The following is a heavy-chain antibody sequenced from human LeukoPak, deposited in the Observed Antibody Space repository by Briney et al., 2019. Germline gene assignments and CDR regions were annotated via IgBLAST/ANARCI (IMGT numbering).Heavy chain of an antibody. CDR1: GGTFSSYT. CDR3: ARGHQPPSYGMDV. CDR2: IIPIFGIA. V-gene: IGHV1-69*02. J-gene: IGHJ6*02. Sequence: GASVKVSCKASGGTFSSYTISWVRQAPGQGLEWMGRIIPIFGIANYAQKFQGRVTITADKSASTAYMVLSSLRSEDTAVLYCARGHQPPSYGMDVWGQGTTVTVSS.